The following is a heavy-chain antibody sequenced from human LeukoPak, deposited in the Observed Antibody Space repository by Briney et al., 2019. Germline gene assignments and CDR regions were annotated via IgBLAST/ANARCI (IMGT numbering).Heavy chain of an antibody. CDR3: ARDLTPGIEWFGERRYWFDP. Sequence: PSETLSLTCAVYGGSFSGYYWSWIRQPPGKGLEWIGEINHSGSTNYNPSLKSRVTISVDTSKNQFSLKLSSVTAADTAVYYCARDLTPGIEWFGERRYWFDPWGQGTLVTVSS. CDR1: GGSFSGYY. J-gene: IGHJ5*02. V-gene: IGHV4-34*01. CDR2: INHSGST. D-gene: IGHD3-10*01.